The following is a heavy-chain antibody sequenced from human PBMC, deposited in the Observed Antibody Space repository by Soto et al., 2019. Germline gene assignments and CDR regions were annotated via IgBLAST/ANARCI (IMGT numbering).Heavy chain of an antibody. Sequence: QVQLVESGGGVVQPGRSLRLSCAASGFTFSSYAMHWVRQAPGKGLEWVAVISYDGSNKYYADSVKGRFTISRDNSKNTLYLQMNSLRAEDTAVYYCARDCVEQWLYYYYYGMDVWGQGTTVTVSS. CDR2: ISYDGSNK. CDR3: ARDCVEQWLYYYYYGMDV. CDR1: GFTFSSYA. D-gene: IGHD6-19*01. V-gene: IGHV3-30-3*01. J-gene: IGHJ6*02.